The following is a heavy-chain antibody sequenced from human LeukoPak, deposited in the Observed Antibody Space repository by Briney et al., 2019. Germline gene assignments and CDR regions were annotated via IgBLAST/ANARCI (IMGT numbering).Heavy chain of an antibody. CDR3: ARDLRPAAGYSSGWFDY. Sequence: GGSLRLSCAASGFTSDGYGLSWVRQAPGKGLEWVSGINWNGGSTGYADSVKGRFTISRDNAKNSLYLQMNSLRAEDTALYYGARDLRPAAGYSSGWFDYWGQGTLVTVSS. V-gene: IGHV3-20*04. CDR2: INWNGGST. CDR1: GFTSDGYG. J-gene: IGHJ5*01. D-gene: IGHD6-19*01.